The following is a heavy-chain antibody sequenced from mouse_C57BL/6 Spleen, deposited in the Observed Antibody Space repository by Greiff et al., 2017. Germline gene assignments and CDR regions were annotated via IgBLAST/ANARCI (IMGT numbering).Heavy chain of an antibody. CDR1: GYTFTDHT. J-gene: IGHJ4*01. CDR2: IYPRDGST. CDR3: ARSYYYGSSYGYYAMDY. V-gene: IGHV1-78*01. D-gene: IGHD1-1*01. Sequence: QVQLQQSDAELVKPGASVKISCKVSGYTFTDHTIHWVKQRPEQGLEWIGYIYPRDGSTKYNEKFKGKATLTADKSSSPAYMQLNSLTSEDSAVYFCARSYYYGSSYGYYAMDYWGQGTSVTVSS.